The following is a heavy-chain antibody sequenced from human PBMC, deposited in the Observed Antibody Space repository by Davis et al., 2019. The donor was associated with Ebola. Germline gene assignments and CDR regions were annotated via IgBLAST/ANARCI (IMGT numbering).Heavy chain of an antibody. D-gene: IGHD3-9*01. CDR3: ARGLLGGHYDTQQDF. CDR2: MNPKSGST. J-gene: IGHJ4*02. CDR1: GYTFTSYG. Sequence: AASVKVSCKASGYTFTSYGISWVRQATGQGLEWMGWMNPKSGSTGYAQKFQGRVTMTRNTSISTAYMELSSLRSEDTAVYYCARGLLGGHYDTQQDFWGQGTLVTVSS. V-gene: IGHV1-8*02.